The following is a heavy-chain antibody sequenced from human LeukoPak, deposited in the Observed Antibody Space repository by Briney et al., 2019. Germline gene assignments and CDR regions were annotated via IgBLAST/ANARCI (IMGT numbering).Heavy chain of an antibody. V-gene: IGHV1-18*01. CDR2: SSAYNGNT. Sequence: SVKVSCQAYGYTFTSYGISWVRQAPGQGLEWMGWSSAYNGNTNYAPKLQGRVTMTTDTSTSTAYMELRSLRSDDTAVYYCARDRQCGYWGQGTLVTVSS. CDR1: GYTFTSYG. J-gene: IGHJ4*02. CDR3: ARDRQCGY. D-gene: IGHD2-21*01.